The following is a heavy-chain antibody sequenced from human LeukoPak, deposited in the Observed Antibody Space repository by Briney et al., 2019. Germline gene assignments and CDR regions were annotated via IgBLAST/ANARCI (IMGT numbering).Heavy chain of an antibody. Sequence: GRSLRLSCAASGFTFSSYAMHWVRQAPGKGLEWVAVISYDGSNKYYADSVKGRFTISRDNSKNTLYLQMNSLRAEDTAVYYCASLGGIVVVPAAIWDWFYPWGQGTLVTVSS. CDR2: ISYDGSNK. CDR1: GFTFSSYA. D-gene: IGHD2-2*01. V-gene: IGHV3-30-3*01. CDR3: ASLGGIVVVPAAIWDWFYP. J-gene: IGHJ5*02.